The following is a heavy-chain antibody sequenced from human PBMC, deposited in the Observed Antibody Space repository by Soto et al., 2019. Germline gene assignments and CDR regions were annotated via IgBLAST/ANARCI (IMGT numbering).Heavy chain of an antibody. Sequence: QVHLVQSGAEVKKPGSSVKVSCKASGGTFSSYAISWVRQAPGQGLEWMGGIIPIFGTANYAKKFQGRVTITADESTSTAYMELSGLRSEYTAVYYCAKSDYYDSSGYHQYFDYWGQGTLVTVSS. J-gene: IGHJ4*02. D-gene: IGHD3-22*01. V-gene: IGHV1-69*01. CDR1: GGTFSSYA. CDR2: IIPIFGTA. CDR3: AKSDYYDSSGYHQYFDY.